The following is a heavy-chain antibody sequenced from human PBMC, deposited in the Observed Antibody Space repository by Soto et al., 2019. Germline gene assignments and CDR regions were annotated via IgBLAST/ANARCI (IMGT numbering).Heavy chain of an antibody. CDR3: ARDRSGDVDY. V-gene: IGHV4-31*03. CDR2: IHYSGRT. D-gene: IGHD4-17*01. Sequence: QVQLQESGPGLVKPSQTLSLTCSVSGGSIRSGGHYWTWIRQLPGKGLEWIGYIHYSGRTYYNPSLKSRLIISVDTSKNQFSLKLNSVTAADTAMYYCARDRSGDVDYWGQGTLVTVSS. CDR1: GGSIRSGGHY. J-gene: IGHJ4*02.